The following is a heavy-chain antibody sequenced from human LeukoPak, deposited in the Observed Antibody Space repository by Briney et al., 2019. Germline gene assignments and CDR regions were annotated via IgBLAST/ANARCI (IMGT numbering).Heavy chain of an antibody. CDR3: ARSGKDIVVVPAARSSYYYYYYMDV. D-gene: IGHD2-2*01. J-gene: IGHJ6*03. CDR1: GGTFSSYA. Sequence: SVKVSCKASGGTFSSYAISWVRQAPGRGLEWMGRIIPIFGTANYAQKFQGRVTITTDESTSTAYMELSSLRSEDTAVYYCARSGKDIVVVPAARSSYYYYYYMDVWGKGTTVTVSS. CDR2: IIPIFGTA. V-gene: IGHV1-69*05.